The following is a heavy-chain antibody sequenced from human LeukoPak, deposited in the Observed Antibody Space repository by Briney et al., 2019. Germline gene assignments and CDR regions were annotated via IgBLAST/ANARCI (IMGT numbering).Heavy chain of an antibody. V-gene: IGHV3-30*04. CDR2: ISYDGSNN. CDR1: GFTFSSYA. Sequence: PGGSLRLSCAASGFTFSSYAMHWARQAPGKGLEWVAVISYDGSNNYYADSVKGRFTISRDNSKNTLYLQMNSLRAEDTAVYYCARALEQQWLERDYYGMDVWGQGTTVTVSS. D-gene: IGHD6-19*01. CDR3: ARALEQQWLERDYYGMDV. J-gene: IGHJ6*02.